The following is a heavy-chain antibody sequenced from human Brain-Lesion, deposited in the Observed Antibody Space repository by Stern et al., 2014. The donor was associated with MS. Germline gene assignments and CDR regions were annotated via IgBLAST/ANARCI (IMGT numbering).Heavy chain of an antibody. D-gene: IGHD3-3*01. CDR2: IKEDGTEK. CDR1: GFTFGNYW. J-gene: IGHJ6*02. Sequence: EVQLVESGGGLVQPGGSLTISCTAAGFTFGNYWMTWVRQAPGKGLEGVANIKEDGTEKNYVDSVKGRFTISRDNARNSLYLQMNSLRVEDTALYYCARVYNTIYGIVTQRGSGMDVWGQGTTVIVS. CDR3: ARVYNTIYGIVTQRGSGMDV. V-gene: IGHV3-7*01.